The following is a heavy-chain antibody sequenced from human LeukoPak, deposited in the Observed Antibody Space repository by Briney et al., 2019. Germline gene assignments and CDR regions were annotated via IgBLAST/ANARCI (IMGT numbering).Heavy chain of an antibody. CDR1: GFTFSSYG. D-gene: IGHD3-16*02. V-gene: IGHV3-33*01. Sequence: GGSLRLSCAASGFTFSSYGMHWVRQAPGKGLEWVAVMGYDGSNKYYADSVKGRFTISRDNSKNTLYLQMNSLRAEDTAVYYCAREDVYGSYQDYWGQGTLVTVSS. CDR2: MGYDGSNK. J-gene: IGHJ4*02. CDR3: AREDVYGSYQDY.